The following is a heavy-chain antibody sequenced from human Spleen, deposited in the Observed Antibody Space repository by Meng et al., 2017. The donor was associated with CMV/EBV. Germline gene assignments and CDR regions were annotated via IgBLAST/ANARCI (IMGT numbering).Heavy chain of an antibody. CDR2: MNPNSNNT. D-gene: IGHD5-12*01. CDR3: ARLGMEIVGPFGHHDS. V-gene: IGHV1-8*01. Sequence: ASVKVSCKTSRYTFCSYDIKWVRQDTGQGLEWMGWMNPNSNNTGFAQNFQGRVTMTGNTSISTAYMDLRNLRHDDTAVYYCARLGMEIVGPFGHHDSWGQGTLVTVSS. CDR1: RYTFCSYD. J-gene: IGHJ4*02.